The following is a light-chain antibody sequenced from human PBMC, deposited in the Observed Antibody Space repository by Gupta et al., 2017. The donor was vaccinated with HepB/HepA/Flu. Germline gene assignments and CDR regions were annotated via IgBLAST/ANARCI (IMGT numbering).Light chain of an antibody. V-gene: IGKV3-11*01. CDR3: QQHNHCPIT. CDR1: QSVSSN. CDR2: GSS. Sequence: EIVLTQSPATLSLSPGERATLSCWASQSVSSNLAWYQQKLGQAPRLLMYGSSNRAAGIPARFSGSGSGTDFTLTISRLEPEDFAVYYCQQHNHCPITFGGGTKVEI. J-gene: IGKJ4*01.